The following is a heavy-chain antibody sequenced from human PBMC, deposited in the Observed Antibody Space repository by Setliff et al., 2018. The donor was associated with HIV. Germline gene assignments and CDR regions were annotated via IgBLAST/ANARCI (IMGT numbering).Heavy chain of an antibody. CDR2: IDHFGSEE. J-gene: IGHJ4*02. CDR3: ARGPTGSGSSYLDY. D-gene: IGHD3-10*01. CDR1: GFSFSRYW. Sequence: PGGSLRLSCAASGFSFSRYWMSWVRQAPGKGLEWVASIDHFGSEENYVDSVRGRFTISRDNRKNSLYLQMNSLRPEDTAFYYCARGPTGSGSSYLDYWGQGTLVTVSS. V-gene: IGHV3-7*05.